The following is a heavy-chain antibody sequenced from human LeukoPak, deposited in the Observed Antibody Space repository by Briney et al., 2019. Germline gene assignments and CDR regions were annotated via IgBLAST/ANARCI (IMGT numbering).Heavy chain of an antibody. J-gene: IGHJ3*02. CDR2: INHSGST. CDR1: GGSFSGYY. D-gene: IGHD1-14*01. Sequence: SETLSLTCAVYGGSFSGYYWSWIRQPPGKGLEWISEINHSGSTNYNPSLKSRVIISVDTSKNQFSLKLYLVTAADTAVYYCARSRYFCPRDAFDIRGQGTMVTVSS. CDR3: ARSRYFCPRDAFDI. V-gene: IGHV4-34*01.